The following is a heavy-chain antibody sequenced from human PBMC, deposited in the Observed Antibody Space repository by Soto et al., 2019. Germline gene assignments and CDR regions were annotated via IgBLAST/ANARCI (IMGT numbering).Heavy chain of an antibody. CDR1: GYTFPGYF. D-gene: IGHD3-3*01. Sequence: QVQLVQSGAAVKKPGASVKVSCKASGYTFPGYFMHWVRQAPGQGLEWMGWINPNSGATKYAQKFQGRVTLSRDTSIRTAYMELTGLRSDDTAVYYGARGGGTILAPLPWGQGTQVTVSS. CDR2: INPNSGAT. J-gene: IGHJ5*02. CDR3: ARGGGTILAPLP. V-gene: IGHV1-2*02.